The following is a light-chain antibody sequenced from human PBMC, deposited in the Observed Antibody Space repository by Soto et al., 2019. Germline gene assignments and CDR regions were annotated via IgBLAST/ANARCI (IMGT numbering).Light chain of an antibody. V-gene: IGKV3-20*01. J-gene: IGKJ4*01. CDR2: GAS. CDR3: QQYGGSPLVT. CDR1: QSISSGY. Sequence: ETVLTQSPGTLSLSPGERATLSCRASQSISSGYLAWYQQRPGQAPRLLISGASNRATGIPDSFSGSGSGTDGTLTISRLEPEDFAGYYCQQYGGSPLVTFGGGTKVEIK.